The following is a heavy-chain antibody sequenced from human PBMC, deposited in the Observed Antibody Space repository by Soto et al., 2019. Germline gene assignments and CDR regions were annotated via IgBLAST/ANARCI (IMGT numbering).Heavy chain of an antibody. Sequence: GGSLRLSCAASGFTFSSYAMSWVRQAPGKGLEWVSAISGSGGSTYYADSVKGRFTISRDNSKNTLYLQMNSLRAEDTAVYYCAKDLYCTNGVCYNFPNYYFDYWGQGTLVTISS. CDR1: GFTFSSYA. CDR3: AKDLYCTNGVCYNFPNYYFDY. CDR2: ISGSGGST. J-gene: IGHJ4*02. V-gene: IGHV3-23*01. D-gene: IGHD2-8*01.